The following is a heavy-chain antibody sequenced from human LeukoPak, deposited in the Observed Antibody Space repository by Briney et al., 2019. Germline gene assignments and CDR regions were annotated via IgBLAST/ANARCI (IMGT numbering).Heavy chain of an antibody. J-gene: IGHJ4*02. CDR2: ISGSGGST. Sequence: GGSLRLSCAASGFTFSSYSMNWVRQAPGKGLEWVSAISGSGGSTYYADSVKGRFTISRDNSKNTLYLQMNSLRAEDTAVYYCAKSPDYGDFLYFDYWGQGTLVTVSS. CDR3: AKSPDYGDFLYFDY. CDR1: GFTFSSYS. D-gene: IGHD4-17*01. V-gene: IGHV3-23*01.